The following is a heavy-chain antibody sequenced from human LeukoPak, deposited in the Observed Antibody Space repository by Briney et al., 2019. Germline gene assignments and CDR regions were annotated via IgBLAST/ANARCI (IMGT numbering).Heavy chain of an antibody. CDR1: GGSIRIFH. V-gene: IGHV4-59*01. CDR3: ARGRDYYSNMDV. J-gene: IGHJ6*03. CDR2: IYYNGST. Sequence: PSETLSLTCTVSGGSIRIFHWSWVRQPPGKGLEWMGFIYYNGSTNYNPSLKSRLTFSVDASNNQFSLNVRSVTAADTAVYYCARGRDYYSNMDVWGTGTTVTVSS.